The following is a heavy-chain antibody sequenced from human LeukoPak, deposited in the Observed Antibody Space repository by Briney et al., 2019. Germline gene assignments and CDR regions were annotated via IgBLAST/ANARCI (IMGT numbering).Heavy chain of an antibody. CDR2: IYPGDSET. CDR3: ARGPYYYASHAFDI. V-gene: IGHV5-51*04. J-gene: IGHJ3*02. CDR1: GYSFTSYW. D-gene: IGHD3-10*01. Sequence: GESLKISCKGSGYSFTSYWIGWVRQMPGKGPEWMGIIYPGDSETRYSPSFQGQVTISADKPISTAYLQWSSLKASDTAMYYCARGPYYYASHAFDIWGQGTMVTVSS.